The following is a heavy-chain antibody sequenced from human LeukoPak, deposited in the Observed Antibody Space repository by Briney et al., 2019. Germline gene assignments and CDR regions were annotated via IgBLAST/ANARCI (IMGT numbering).Heavy chain of an antibody. CDR1: GLNVSSNH. V-gene: IGHV3-53*01. J-gene: IGHJ4*02. D-gene: IGHD5-12*01. CDR2: IYISSNA. CDR3: AKGYSGYDYLDY. Sequence: PGGSLRLSCAASGLNVSSNHMSWVRQAPGKGLEWVSLIYISSNAYYADSVKGRFTISRDNSKNTLYLQMNSLRAEDTAVYYCAKGYSGYDYLDYWGQGTLVTVSS.